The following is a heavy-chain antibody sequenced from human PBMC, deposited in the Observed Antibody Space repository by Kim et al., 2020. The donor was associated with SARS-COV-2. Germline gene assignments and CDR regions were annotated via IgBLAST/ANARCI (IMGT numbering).Heavy chain of an antibody. CDR3: ARHTPGGCSGGSCGIDTEHFDY. D-gene: IGHD2-15*01. CDR1: GYSFTSYW. V-gene: IGHV5-10-1*01. CDR2: IDPSDSYT. J-gene: IGHJ4*02. Sequence: GESLKISCKGSGYSFTSYWISWVRQMPGKGLEWMGRIDPSDSYTNYSPSFQGHVTISADKSISTAYLQWSSLKASDTAMYYCARHTPGGCSGGSCGIDTEHFDYWGQGTLVTVSS.